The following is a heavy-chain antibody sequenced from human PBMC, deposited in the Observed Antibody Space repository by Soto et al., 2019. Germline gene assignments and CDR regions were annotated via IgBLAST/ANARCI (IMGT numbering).Heavy chain of an antibody. Sequence: QVQLVESGGGVVQPGRSLRLSCAASGFTFSSYGMHWVRQAPGKGLEWVAVIWYDGSNKYYADSVKGRFTISRDNSKNTLYLQMNSLRAEDTAVYYCARPGGRLCGSTSCYKYYFDYWGQGTLVTVSS. CDR1: GFTFSSYG. CDR2: IWYDGSNK. J-gene: IGHJ4*02. D-gene: IGHD2-2*02. V-gene: IGHV3-33*01. CDR3: ARPGGRLCGSTSCYKYYFDY.